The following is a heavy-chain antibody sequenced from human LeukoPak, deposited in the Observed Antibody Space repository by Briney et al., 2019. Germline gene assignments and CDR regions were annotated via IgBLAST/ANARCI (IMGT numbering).Heavy chain of an antibody. V-gene: IGHV4-61*02. CDR1: GGSISSGSYY. CDR3: ARATMGNYYYYYYMDV. Sequence: PSETLSLTCTVSGGSISSGSYYWSWIRQPAGKGLEWIGRIYTSGSTNYNPSLKSRVTISVDTSKNQFSPKLSSVTAADTAVYYCARATMGNYYYYYYMDVWGKGTTVTVSS. J-gene: IGHJ6*03. CDR2: IYTSGST. D-gene: IGHD3-10*01.